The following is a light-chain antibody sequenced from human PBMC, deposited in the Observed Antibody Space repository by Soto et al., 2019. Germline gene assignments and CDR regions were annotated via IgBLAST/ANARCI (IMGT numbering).Light chain of an antibody. CDR2: EVN. Sequence: QSVLTQPASVSGSLGQSLTISCTGSSGDVGDYDYVSWYQQRPGEAPKLLISEVNSRPSGVSNRFSGSKSGNTDSLTISCLQAEDEADYYCNSYASGNTRVFGTGTKLTVL. V-gene: IGLV2-14*01. CDR1: SGDVGDYDY. CDR3: NSYASGNTRV. J-gene: IGLJ1*01.